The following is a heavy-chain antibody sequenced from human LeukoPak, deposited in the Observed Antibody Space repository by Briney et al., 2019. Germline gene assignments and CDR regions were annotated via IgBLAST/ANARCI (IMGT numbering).Heavy chain of an antibody. Sequence: TGGSLRLSCVASGFGFSLYSMNWVRQAPGKGLEWLSYISSDSSSIYDADSVKGRFAISRDNGKNSLYLQMNHLRDDDTAVYYCARDTSGWYNDAFDLWGQGTRVIVSS. CDR1: GFGFSLYS. J-gene: IGHJ3*01. CDR3: ARDTSGWYNDAFDL. V-gene: IGHV3-48*02. D-gene: IGHD6-19*01. CDR2: ISSDSSSI.